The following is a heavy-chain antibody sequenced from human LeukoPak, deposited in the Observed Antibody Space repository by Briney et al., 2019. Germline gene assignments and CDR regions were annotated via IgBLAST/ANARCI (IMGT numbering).Heavy chain of an antibody. D-gene: IGHD4-11*01. CDR1: GGTFSSYA. J-gene: IGHJ4*02. Sequence: SVKVSCKASGGTFSSYAISWVRQAPGQGLEWMGGIIPIFGTANYAQKFQGRVTITTDESTSTAYMELSSLRSEDTAVYYCARRRDYPEPVFDYWGQGTLVTVSS. CDR3: ARRRDYPEPVFDY. V-gene: IGHV1-69*05. CDR2: IIPIFGTA.